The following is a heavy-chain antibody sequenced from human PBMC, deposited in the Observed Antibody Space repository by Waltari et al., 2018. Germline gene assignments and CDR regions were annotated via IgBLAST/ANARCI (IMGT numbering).Heavy chain of an antibody. J-gene: IGHJ6*03. CDR3: AREPSPDSSGYFYYYMDV. V-gene: IGHV3-74*01. D-gene: IGHD3-22*01. CDR2: INSDGSGT. Sequence: EVQLVESGGGLVQPGGSLRLSCAASGFTFSRYWMHWVRQAPGKGLVWVSRINSDGSGTTYADSVKGRFTISRDNAKNTLYLQLNSLRVEDTAVYYCAREPSPDSSGYFYYYMDVWGKGTTVTVSS. CDR1: GFTFSRYW.